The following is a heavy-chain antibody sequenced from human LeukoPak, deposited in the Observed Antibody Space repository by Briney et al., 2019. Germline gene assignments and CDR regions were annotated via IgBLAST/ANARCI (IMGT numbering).Heavy chain of an antibody. J-gene: IGHJ4*02. D-gene: IGHD1-1*01. Sequence: GGSLTLSCAASGFTFKGYWMSWVRQAPGKGLEWVANIQQDGSEKKYVDSVKGRFTISRDNAKNSLYLQMDSLRAEDTAVYYCVRLRYTYGKNFDCWGQGTLVTVSS. CDR2: IQQDGSEK. CDR3: VRLRYTYGKNFDC. CDR1: GFTFKGYW. V-gene: IGHV3-7*01.